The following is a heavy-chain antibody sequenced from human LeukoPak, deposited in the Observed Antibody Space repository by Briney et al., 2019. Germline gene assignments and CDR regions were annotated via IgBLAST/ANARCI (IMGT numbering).Heavy chain of an antibody. CDR1: GFTFSSYA. D-gene: IGHD2-15*01. CDR3: ARGGCSGGSCYEDI. CDR2: ISSNGGST. Sequence: GGSLRLSCAVSGFTFSSYAMHWVRQAPGKGLEYVSAISSNGGSTYYANSVKGRFTISRDNSKNTLYLQMGSLRAEDMAVYYCARGGCSGGSCYEDIWGQGTMVTVSS. J-gene: IGHJ3*02. V-gene: IGHV3-64*01.